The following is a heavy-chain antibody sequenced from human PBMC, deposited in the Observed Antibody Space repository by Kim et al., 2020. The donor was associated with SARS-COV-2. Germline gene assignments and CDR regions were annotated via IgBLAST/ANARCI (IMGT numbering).Heavy chain of an antibody. V-gene: IGHV3-64D*09. Sequence: GGSLRLSCSASGFTFSSSPMHWVRQAPGKGLEYVSAISTNGGKTYYADSVKGRFTISRDNSKNTLYLQMSSLRAEDTAVYYCVKRSDTGYSYGHWGQGTLVTVSS. J-gene: IGHJ4*02. CDR3: VKRSDTGYSYGH. D-gene: IGHD5-18*01. CDR1: GFTFSSSP. CDR2: ISTNGGKT.